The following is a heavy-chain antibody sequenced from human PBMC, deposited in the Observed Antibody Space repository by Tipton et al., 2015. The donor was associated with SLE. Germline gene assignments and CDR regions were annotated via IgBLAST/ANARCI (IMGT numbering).Heavy chain of an antibody. CDR3: ATYWGDAFYI. Sequence: TLSLTCTVSGGSISSHYWGWIRQSPGKGLEWIGYIYYSGGTNYNPSLNSRVTISVATSKDQFSLRLTSVTAADTAMYYCATYWGDAFYIWGQGTMDTVSS. CDR2: IYYSGGT. J-gene: IGHJ3*02. D-gene: IGHD2-21*01. V-gene: IGHV4-59*11. CDR1: GGSISSHY.